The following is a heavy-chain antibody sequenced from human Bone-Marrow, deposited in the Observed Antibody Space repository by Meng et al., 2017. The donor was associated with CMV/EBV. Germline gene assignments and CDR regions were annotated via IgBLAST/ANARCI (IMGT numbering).Heavy chain of an antibody. D-gene: IGHD6-19*01. J-gene: IGHJ4*02. CDR3: AKDKQWLVGGYYFDY. CDR1: GFTFSTYW. CDR2: IKQDGSEK. V-gene: IGHV3-7*03. Sequence: GESLKISCAASGFTFSTYWMSWVRQAPGKGLEWVANIKQDGSEKHYVDSVKGRFTISRDNAKNSLYLQMNSLRAEDTALYYCAKDKQWLVGGYYFDYWGQGTLVTVSS.